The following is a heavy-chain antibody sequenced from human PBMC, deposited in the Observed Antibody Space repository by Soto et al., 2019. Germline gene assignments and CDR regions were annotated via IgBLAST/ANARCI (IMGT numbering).Heavy chain of an antibody. CDR3: ARGGGGGSGWSYYYYYGMDV. V-gene: IGHV4-34*01. CDR1: VGSCSGYY. CDR2: INHSGST. Sequence: PSETLSLTCAVYVGSCSGYYWSWIRQPPGKGLEWIGEINHSGSTNYNPSLKSRVTISVDTSKNQFSLKLSSVTAADTAVYYCARGGGGGSGWSYYYYYGMDVWGQGTTVTVSS. D-gene: IGHD6-19*01. J-gene: IGHJ6*02.